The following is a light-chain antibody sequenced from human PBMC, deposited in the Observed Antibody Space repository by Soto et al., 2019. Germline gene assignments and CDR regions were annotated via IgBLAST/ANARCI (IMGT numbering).Light chain of an antibody. V-gene: IGKV1-9*01. CDR1: QGISSY. CDR3: QQLNSYPRT. CDR2: AAS. Sequence: DIQLTQSPSFLSASVGDRVTITCRASQGISSYLAWYQQKPGKAPKLLIYAASTLQSGVPSRFSGSGSGTEFTLTISSLQPEYFSTYYCQQLNSYPRTFGQGTRLENK. J-gene: IGKJ5*01.